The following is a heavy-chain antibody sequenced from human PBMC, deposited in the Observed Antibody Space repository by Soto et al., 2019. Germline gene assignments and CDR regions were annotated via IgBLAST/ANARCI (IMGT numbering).Heavy chain of an antibody. CDR1: GGSISSYY. J-gene: IGHJ4*02. V-gene: IGHV4-4*07. CDR2: IYTSGST. D-gene: IGHD4-17*01. CDR3: ARVGYGDDWL. Sequence: PSETLSLACTVSGGSISSYYWSWIRQPAGKGLGWIGRIYTSGSTNYNPSLKSRVTMSVDTSKNQFSLKLSSVTAADTAVYYCARVGYGDDWLWGQGNLVTVSS.